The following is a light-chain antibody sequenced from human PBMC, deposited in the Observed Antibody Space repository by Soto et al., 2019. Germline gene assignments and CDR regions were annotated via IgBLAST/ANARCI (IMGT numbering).Light chain of an antibody. J-gene: IGKJ4*01. CDR1: QSVSSY. CDR2: DTS. Sequence: EIVLTQFPATLSLSPGERATLSCRASQSVSSYLAWYQQKPGQAPRLLIYDTSNRATGIPARFSGSGSGTDFTLTISSLEPEDFAVYYCQQRSDWPSLTFGGGTKVEIQ. V-gene: IGKV3-11*01. CDR3: QQRSDWPSLT.